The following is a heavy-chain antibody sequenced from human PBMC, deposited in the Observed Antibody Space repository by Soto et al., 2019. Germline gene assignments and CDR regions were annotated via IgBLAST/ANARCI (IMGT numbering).Heavy chain of an antibody. CDR1: GFTFSSYS. Sequence: EVQLVESGGGLVQPGGSLRLSCAASGFTFSSYSMNWVRQAPGKGLEWVSYISSSRSTIYYADSVKGRFTISRDNAKNSLYLQMNSLRAEDPAVYYCARDCPGSSTTCYGNAWFDSWGQGTLVTVSS. J-gene: IGHJ5*01. D-gene: IGHD2-2*01. CDR3: ARDCPGSSTTCYGNAWFDS. V-gene: IGHV3-48*01. CDR2: ISSSRSTI.